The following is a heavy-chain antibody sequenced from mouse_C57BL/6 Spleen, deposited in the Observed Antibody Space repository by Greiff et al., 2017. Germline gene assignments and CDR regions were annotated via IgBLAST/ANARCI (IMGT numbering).Heavy chain of an antibody. V-gene: IGHV1-52*01. Sequence: VQLQQPGAELVRPGSSVKLSCKASGYTFTSYWMHWVKQRPIQGLEWIGNIDPSDSETHYNQKFKDKATLTVDKSSSTAYMQLSSLTSEDSAVYYCARKGTPYYAMDYWGQGTSVTVSS. J-gene: IGHJ4*01. CDR3: ARKGTPYYAMDY. CDR1: GYTFTSYW. CDR2: IDPSDSET. D-gene: IGHD2-14*01.